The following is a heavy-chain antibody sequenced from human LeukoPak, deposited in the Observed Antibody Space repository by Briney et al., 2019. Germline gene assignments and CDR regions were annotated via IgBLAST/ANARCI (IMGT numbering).Heavy chain of an antibody. D-gene: IGHD5-12*01. CDR1: GGSLRGYY. CDR2: LTHSGST. CDR3: TRGPPRRGYSYGPARDGMDV. Sequence: PSETLSLTCALHGGSLRGYYWGWIRQPPGKGLEWIGELTHSGSTNYNPSLKSRDTISVYTSKNQCSMKGNSVIGADTAVYYCTRGPPRRGYSYGPARDGMDVWGKGTTVTVSS. V-gene: IGHV4-34*01. J-gene: IGHJ6*04.